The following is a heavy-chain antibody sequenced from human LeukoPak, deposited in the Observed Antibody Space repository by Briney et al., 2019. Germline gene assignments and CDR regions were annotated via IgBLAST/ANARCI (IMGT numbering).Heavy chain of an antibody. CDR2: IYYSGST. CDR1: GGSISSSSYY. J-gene: IGHJ4*02. CDR3: ARTVRRYFDY. Sequence: SETLSLTYTVSGGSISSSSYYWGWIRQPPGKGLEWIGSIYYSGSTYYNPSLKSRVTISVDRSKNQFSLKLSSVTAADTAVYYCARTVRRYFDYWGQGTLVTVSS. V-gene: IGHV4-39*07.